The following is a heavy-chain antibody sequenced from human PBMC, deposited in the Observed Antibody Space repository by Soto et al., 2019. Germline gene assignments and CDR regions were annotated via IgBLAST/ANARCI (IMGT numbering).Heavy chain of an antibody. J-gene: IGHJ4*02. Sequence: EVQLVESGGGLIQPGGSLRLSCAASGFSFNTYAMNWFRQAPGKGLEWISYISSSSSRIYYADSVKGRFTLSRDNAKNSLYLQMNSLRAEDTAVYYCASDPGIAAAGMDYWGQGTLVTVSS. CDR2: ISSSSSRI. CDR1: GFSFNTYA. V-gene: IGHV3-48*04. CDR3: ASDPGIAAAGMDY. D-gene: IGHD6-25*01.